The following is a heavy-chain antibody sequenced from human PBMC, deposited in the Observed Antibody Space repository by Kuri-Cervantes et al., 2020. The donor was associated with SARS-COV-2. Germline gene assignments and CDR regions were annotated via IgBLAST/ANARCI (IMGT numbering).Heavy chain of an antibody. CDR3: SRAPTTVVSYYYYCMDV. CDR2: INPILGIA. J-gene: IGHJ6*02. V-gene: IGHV1-69*04. CDR1: GGTFSSYA. Sequence: SVKVSCKASGGTFSSYAISRVRQAPGQGLEWMGRINPILGIANYAQKFQVRVTITADKYTSTDYMELSSLRSEDTAVYYCSRAPTTVVSYYYYCMDVWGQGPTVTVSS. D-gene: IGHD4-23*01.